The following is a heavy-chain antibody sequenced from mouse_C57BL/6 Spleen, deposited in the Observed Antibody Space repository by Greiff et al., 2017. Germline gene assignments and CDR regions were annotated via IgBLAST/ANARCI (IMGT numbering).Heavy chain of an antibody. CDR1: GYSITSGYD. CDR3: ARGGYGSSRAHWYFDV. D-gene: IGHD1-1*01. CDR2: ISYSGST. Sequence: EVKLMESGPGMVKPSQSLSLTCTVTGYSITSGYDWHWIRHFPGNKLEWMGYISYSGSTNYNPSLKSRISITHDTSKNHFFLKLNSVTTEDTATYYCARGGYGSSRAHWYFDVWGTGTTVTVSS. V-gene: IGHV3-1*01. J-gene: IGHJ1*03.